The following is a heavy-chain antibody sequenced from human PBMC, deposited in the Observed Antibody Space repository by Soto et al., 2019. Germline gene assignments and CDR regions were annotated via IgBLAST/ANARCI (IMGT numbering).Heavy chain of an antibody. V-gene: IGHV4-34*01. CDR2: INHSGST. J-gene: IGHJ5*02. D-gene: IGHD3-3*01. CDR3: ARDTSYDFWSGYVGFDP. Sequence: PSETLSLTCAVYGGSFSGYYWSWIRQPPGKGLEWIGEINHSGSTNYNPSLKSRVTISVDRSRNHFSLNLRSVTTADTALYYCARDTSYDFWSGYVGFDPWGQGTLVTVSS. CDR1: GGSFSGYY.